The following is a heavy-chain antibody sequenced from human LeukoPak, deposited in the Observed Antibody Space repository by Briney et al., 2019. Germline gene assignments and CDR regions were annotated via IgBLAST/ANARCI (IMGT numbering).Heavy chain of an antibody. CDR2: ISSLSSTI. Sequence: GGSLRLSCAASGFTFSSYAMSWVRQAPGKGLEWVSYISSLSSTIYYADSVKGRFTISRDNAKNSLYLQMNSLRDEDTAVYYCARDLDYYFDYWGQGTLVTVSS. CDR1: GFTFSSYA. CDR3: ARDLDYYFDY. D-gene: IGHD3-9*01. J-gene: IGHJ4*02. V-gene: IGHV3-48*02.